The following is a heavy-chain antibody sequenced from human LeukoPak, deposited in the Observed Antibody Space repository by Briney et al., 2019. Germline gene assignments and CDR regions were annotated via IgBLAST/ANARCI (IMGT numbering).Heavy chain of an antibody. CDR3: ARLSAAGDYVDY. D-gene: IGHD6-13*01. Sequence: SETLSLTCTVPGGSVSSGSYYWSWIRQPPGKGLEWIGYIYYGGSTNYNPSLKSRVTISVDTSKNQFSLKLSSVTAADTAVYYCARLSAAGDYVDYWGQGTLVTVSS. CDR2: IYYGGST. CDR1: GGSVSSGSYY. J-gene: IGHJ4*02. V-gene: IGHV4-61*01.